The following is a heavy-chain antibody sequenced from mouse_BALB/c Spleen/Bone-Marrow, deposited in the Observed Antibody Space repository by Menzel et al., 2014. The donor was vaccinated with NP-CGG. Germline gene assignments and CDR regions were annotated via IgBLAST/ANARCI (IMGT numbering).Heavy chain of an antibody. J-gene: IGHJ4*01. V-gene: IGHV1S127*01. CDR3: TRGELQAMDY. CDR1: GYTFTSYW. D-gene: IGHD2-12*01. Sequence: VKLQESGAELVKPGASVKMSCKASGYTFTSYWMHWVKQRPGQGLEWIGVIDPSDSYTSYNQKFKGKATLTVDTSSSTAYVQLSSLTSEDSAVYYCTRGELQAMDYWGQGTSVTVSS. CDR2: IDPSDSYT.